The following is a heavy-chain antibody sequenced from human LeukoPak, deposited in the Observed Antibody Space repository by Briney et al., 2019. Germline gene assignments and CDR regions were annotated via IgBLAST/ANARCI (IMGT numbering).Heavy chain of an antibody. D-gene: IGHD3-22*01. CDR3: ARAPSYYDSSGYLFDY. CDR2: IKQDGSEK. Sequence: GGSLRLSCAASGFTFSSYWMSWVRQAPGKGLEWVANIKQDGSEKYYVDSVKGRFTISRDNAKNSLYLQMNSLRAEDTAVYYCARAPSYYDSSGYLFDYWGQGTLVTVSS. CDR1: GFTFSSYW. V-gene: IGHV3-7*04. J-gene: IGHJ4*02.